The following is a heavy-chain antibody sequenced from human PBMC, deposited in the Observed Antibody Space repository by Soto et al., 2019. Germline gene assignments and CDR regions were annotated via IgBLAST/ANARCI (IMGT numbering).Heavy chain of an antibody. Sequence: QVQLVQSGAEVKKPGASVKVSCKASGYTFTGYYMHWVRQAPGQGLEWMGWINPNSGGTNYAQKFQGRVTMTRDTSISTAYMELSRLRSDDTAVYYCASLPSFHYLGDYYGMDVWGQGTTVTVSS. CDR3: ASLPSFHYLGDYYGMDV. D-gene: IGHD2-2*01. CDR2: INPNSGGT. J-gene: IGHJ6*02. V-gene: IGHV1-2*02. CDR1: GYTFTGYY.